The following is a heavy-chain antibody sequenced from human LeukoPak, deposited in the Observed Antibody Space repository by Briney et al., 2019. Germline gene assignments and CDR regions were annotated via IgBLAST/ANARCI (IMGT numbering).Heavy chain of an antibody. J-gene: IGHJ4*02. CDR1: GGSFSGYY. V-gene: IGHV4-34*01. CDR2: INHSGST. CDR3: ARRSHYSRSSGNNC. D-gene: IGHD6-6*01. Sequence: PSETLSLTCAVYGGSFSGYYWGWIRQPPGKGLEWIGEINHSGSTNYNPSVKSRVTISVDTSKNQFSLKLTSVTAADTAEYFCARRSHYSRSSGNNCWGQGTLVTVSS.